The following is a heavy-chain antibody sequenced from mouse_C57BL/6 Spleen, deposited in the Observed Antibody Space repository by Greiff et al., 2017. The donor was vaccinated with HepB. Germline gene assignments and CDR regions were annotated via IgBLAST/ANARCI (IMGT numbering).Heavy chain of an antibody. D-gene: IGHD3-2*02. CDR1: GYTFTSYW. V-gene: IGHV1-53*01. Sequence: VQLQQSGTELVKPGASVKLSCKASGYTFTSYWMHWVKQRPGQGLEWIGNINPSNGGTNYNEKFKSKATLTVDKSSSTAYKQLSSLTSEDSAVYDCARDSSGYGFAYWGQGTLVTVSA. J-gene: IGHJ3*01. CDR2: INPSNGGT. CDR3: ARDSSGYGFAY.